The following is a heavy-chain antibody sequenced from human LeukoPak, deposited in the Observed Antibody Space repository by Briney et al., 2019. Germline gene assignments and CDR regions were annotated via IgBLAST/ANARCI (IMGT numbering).Heavy chain of an antibody. Sequence: PGGSLRLSCAAPGFMFHDYAIHWVRQAPGKGLEWVSLISGDGGSTFYADSVKGRFTISRDNSKNSLHLQMNSLRSDDTALYYCARESGRCGWYDYWGKGT. CDR2: ISGDGGST. J-gene: IGHJ4*02. CDR1: GFMFHDYA. V-gene: IGHV3-43*02. D-gene: IGHD6-19*01. CDR3: ARESGRCGWYDY.